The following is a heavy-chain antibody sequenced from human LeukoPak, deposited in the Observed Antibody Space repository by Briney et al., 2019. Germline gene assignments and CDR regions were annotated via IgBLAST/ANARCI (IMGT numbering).Heavy chain of an antibody. D-gene: IGHD4-23*01. J-gene: IGHJ4*02. Sequence: ASVKVSCKASGYTFTGYYMHWVRQAPGQGLEWMGWTNPNSGGTNYAQKFQGWVTMTRDTSISTAYMELSRLRSDDTAVYYCARGGTTVAADEFDYWGQGTLVTVSS. CDR3: ARGGTTVAADEFDY. CDR2: TNPNSGGT. V-gene: IGHV1-2*04. CDR1: GYTFTGYY.